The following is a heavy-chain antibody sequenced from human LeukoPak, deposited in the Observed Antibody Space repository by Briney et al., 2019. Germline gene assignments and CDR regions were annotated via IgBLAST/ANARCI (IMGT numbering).Heavy chain of an antibody. J-gene: IGHJ5*02. CDR1: GFTFSSYA. CDR3: ARGPNKGSGYS. Sequence: GGSLRLSCAASGFTFSSYAMHWVRQAPGKGLEWVAVISYDGSNKYYADSVKGRFTISRDNSKNTLYLQMNSLRAEDTAVYYCARGPNKGSGYSWGQGTLVTVSS. V-gene: IGHV3-30*14. D-gene: IGHD3-22*01. CDR2: ISYDGSNK.